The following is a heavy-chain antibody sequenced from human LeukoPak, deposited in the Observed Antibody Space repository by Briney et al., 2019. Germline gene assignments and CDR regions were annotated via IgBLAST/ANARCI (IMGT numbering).Heavy chain of an antibody. CDR1: GYTFTGYY. CDR3: ARGGSGSGYLYYFDY. J-gene: IGHJ4*02. CDR2: INPNSGGT. D-gene: IGHD3-10*01. V-gene: IGHV1-2*06. Sequence: GASVKVSCKAFGYTFTGYYVHWVRQAPGQGLEWMGRINPNSGGTNYAQNFQGRVTMTRDTSINTAYMELSGLTFDDTAVYYCARGGSGSGYLYYFDYWGQGTLVSVSS.